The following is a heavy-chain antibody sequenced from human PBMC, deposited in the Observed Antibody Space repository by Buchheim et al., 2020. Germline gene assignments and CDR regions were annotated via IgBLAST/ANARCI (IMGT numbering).Heavy chain of an antibody. Sequence: EVQLVESGGGLVKPGGSLRLSCAASGFTFSSYSMNWVRQAPGKGLEWVSSISSSSSYIYYADSVKGRFTISRDNDKNSLYLQMNSLRAEDTAVYYCAREGRCSGGSCYSIYYGMDVWGQGTT. D-gene: IGHD2-15*01. J-gene: IGHJ6*02. CDR1: GFTFSSYS. CDR2: ISSSSSYI. CDR3: AREGRCSGGSCYSIYYGMDV. V-gene: IGHV3-21*01.